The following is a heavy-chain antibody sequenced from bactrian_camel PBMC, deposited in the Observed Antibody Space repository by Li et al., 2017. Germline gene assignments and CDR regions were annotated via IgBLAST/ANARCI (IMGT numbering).Heavy chain of an antibody. V-gene: IGHV3S1*01. J-gene: IGHJ6*01. D-gene: IGHD2*01. CDR2: IYTGAPRT. CDR3: ATPVSGVPLSRSWDFGY. Sequence: HVQLVESGGGSVQAGGSLRLSCVASGYTSSSYCMGWLRQAPGKEREGIADIYTGAPRTYYADSVKGRVTISVDRAKNTLYLQMNSLKSEDTALYYCATPVSGVPLSRSWDFGYWGQGTQVTVS. CDR1: GYTSSSYC.